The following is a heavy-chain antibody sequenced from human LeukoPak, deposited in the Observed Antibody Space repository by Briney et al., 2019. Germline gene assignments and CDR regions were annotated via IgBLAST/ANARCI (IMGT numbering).Heavy chain of an antibody. J-gene: IGHJ4*02. V-gene: IGHV4-34*01. CDR1: GGSFSGYY. D-gene: IGHD2-2*02. CDR3: AREVLFGYCSSTSCHNWFDY. Sequence: SETLSLTCAVYGGSFSGYYWSWIRQPPGKGLEWIGEINHSGSTNYNPSLKSRVTISVDTSKNQFSLKLSSVTAADTAVYYCAREVLFGYCSSTSCHNWFDYWGQGTLVTVSS. CDR2: INHSGST.